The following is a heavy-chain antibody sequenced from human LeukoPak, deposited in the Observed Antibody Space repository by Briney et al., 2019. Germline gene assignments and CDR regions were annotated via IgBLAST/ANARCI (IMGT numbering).Heavy chain of an antibody. J-gene: IGHJ4*02. D-gene: IGHD6-13*01. CDR1: GYSFTTYW. V-gene: IGHV5-10-1*01. CDR3: ARRDRYTWYSFDY. Sequence: GESLKISCKGSGYSFTTYWIGWVRQMPGKGLEWMGRIDPSDSYTNYSPSFQGHVTMSVDESISTAYLQWSSLKASDTAMFYCARRDRYTWYSFDYWGQGTLVTVSS. CDR2: IDPSDSYT.